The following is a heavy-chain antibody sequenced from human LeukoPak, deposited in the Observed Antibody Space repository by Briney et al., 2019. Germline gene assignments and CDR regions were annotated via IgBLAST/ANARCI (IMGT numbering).Heavy chain of an antibody. CDR2: ISGSGGST. D-gene: IGHD3-22*01. CDR3: AKDLDYDNSGSLDY. CDR1: GFTFSSYA. Sequence: GGSLRLSCAASGFTFSSYAMSWVRQAPGKGLEWVSAISGSGGSTYYADSVKDRFTISRDNSKNTLYLQMNSLRAEDTAVYYCAKDLDYDNSGSLDYWGQGTLVTVSS. J-gene: IGHJ4*02. V-gene: IGHV3-23*01.